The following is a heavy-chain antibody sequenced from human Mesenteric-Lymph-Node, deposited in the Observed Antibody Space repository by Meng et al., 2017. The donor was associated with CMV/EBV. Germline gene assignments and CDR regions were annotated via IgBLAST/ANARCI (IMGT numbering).Heavy chain of an antibody. CDR2: INHSGST. CDR3: ASLLNWFDP. Sequence: LYLPCAVYGGSFSGYYWSWSRQPPGKGLEWIGEINHSGSTNYNPSLKSRVTISVDTSKNQFSLKLSSVTAADTAVYYCASLLNWFDPGGQGTLVTVSS. J-gene: IGHJ5*02. CDR1: GGSFSGYY. V-gene: IGHV4-34*01.